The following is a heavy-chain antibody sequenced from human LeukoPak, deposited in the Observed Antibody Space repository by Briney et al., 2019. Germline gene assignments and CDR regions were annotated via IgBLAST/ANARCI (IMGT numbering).Heavy chain of an antibody. CDR3: AKAPLGRCSGAICYYFDY. CDR2: ISGSDAGT. CDR1: GFTFSSYG. Sequence: GGSLRLSCAASGFTFSSYGMSWVRQAPGKGLEWVSAISGSDAGTYYADSVKGRFTISRDNSKNTLYLQMNSLRAEDAAVYYCAKAPLGRCSGAICYYFDYWGQGTLVTVSS. D-gene: IGHD2-15*01. V-gene: IGHV3-23*01. J-gene: IGHJ4*02.